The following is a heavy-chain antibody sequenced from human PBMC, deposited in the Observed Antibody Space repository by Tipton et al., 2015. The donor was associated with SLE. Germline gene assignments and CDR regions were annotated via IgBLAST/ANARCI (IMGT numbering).Heavy chain of an antibody. Sequence: QLVQSGAEVKKPGASVKVSCKVSGYTLTNLSIHWVRQVPGKGLEWMGGFDPEEDETIYAQKFQGRVQMTEETSTDTAYMELRNLRSEDTAVYYCATGPTRYRYYGLDVWGQGTTVTVSS. D-gene: IGHD1-14*01. CDR3: ATGPTRYRYYGLDV. J-gene: IGHJ6*02. CDR1: GYTLTNLS. CDR2: FDPEEDET. V-gene: IGHV1-24*01.